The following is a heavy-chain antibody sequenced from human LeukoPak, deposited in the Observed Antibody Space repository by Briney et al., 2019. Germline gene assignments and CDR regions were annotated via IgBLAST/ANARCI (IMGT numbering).Heavy chain of an antibody. CDR2: IHNSGST. J-gene: IGHJ5*02. CDR3: ARGRRIAVAGTSRWFDP. CDR1: GGSVSSYY. Sequence: PSETLSLTCTVSGGSVSSYYWTWIRQPPGKGLEWIGHIHNSGSTNYNPSLKSRVTMSIDTSKNQFSLRLSSVTAADTAVYYCARGRRIAVAGTSRWFDPWGQGTLVTVSS. V-gene: IGHV4-59*02. D-gene: IGHD6-19*01.